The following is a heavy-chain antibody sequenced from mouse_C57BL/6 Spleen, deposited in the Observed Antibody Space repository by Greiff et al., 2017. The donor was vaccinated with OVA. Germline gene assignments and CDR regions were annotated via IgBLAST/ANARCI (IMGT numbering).Heavy chain of an antibody. CDR3: ARDKGTILFDY. CDR2: ISYDGSN. J-gene: IGHJ2*01. V-gene: IGHV3-6*01. D-gene: IGHD1-1*02. Sequence: DVQLVESGPGLVKPSQSLSLTCSVTGYSITSGYYWNWIRQFPGNKLEWMGYISYDGSNNYNPSLKNRISITRDTSKNQFFLKLNSVTTEDTATYYCARDKGTILFDYWGQGTTLTVSS. CDR1: GYSITSGYY.